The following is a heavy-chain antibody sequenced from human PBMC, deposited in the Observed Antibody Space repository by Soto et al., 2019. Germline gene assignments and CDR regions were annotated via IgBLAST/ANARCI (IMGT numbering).Heavy chain of an antibody. D-gene: IGHD2-2*01. CDR1: GYTLTELS. Sequence: ASVKVSCKVSGYTLTELSIHWVRQAPGKGLEWLGGFDPEDDETIYAQNFQGRVTMTEDTSTDTAYMELSSLRTEDTAVYYCARDDCSDTRCSRSLDSWGQGTLVTVSS. V-gene: IGHV1-24*01. CDR3: ARDDCSDTRCSRSLDS. J-gene: IGHJ4*02. CDR2: FDPEDDET.